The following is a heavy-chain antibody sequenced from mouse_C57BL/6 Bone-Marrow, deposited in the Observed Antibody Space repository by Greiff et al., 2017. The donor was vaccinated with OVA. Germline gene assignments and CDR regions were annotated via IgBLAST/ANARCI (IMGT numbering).Heavy chain of an antibody. CDR2: ISSGGSYT. J-gene: IGHJ1*03. CDR1: GFTFSSYG. CDR3: ARRGLPFDV. Sequence: EVHLVEPGGDLVKPGGSLKLSCAASGFTFSSYGMSWVRQTPDKRLEWVATISSGGSYTYYPDSVKGRFTISRDNAKNTLYLQMSSLKSEDTAMYYCARRGLPFDVWGTGTTVTVSS. V-gene: IGHV5-6*01. D-gene: IGHD3-1*01.